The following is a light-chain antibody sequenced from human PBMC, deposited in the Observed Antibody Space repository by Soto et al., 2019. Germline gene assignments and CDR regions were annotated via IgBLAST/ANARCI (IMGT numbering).Light chain of an antibody. CDR1: QSISDT. CDR3: QKYDNWPWT. J-gene: IGKJ1*01. CDR2: GAS. V-gene: IGKV3-15*01. Sequence: ELVLTQSPGTLSLSPGESATLSCRASQSISDTLAWYQQKTGQAPRLLIHGASTRAPGLPARFSGSGSGTDLNLTISRLQSEDFAVYYCQKYDNWPWTFGQGTKVDIK.